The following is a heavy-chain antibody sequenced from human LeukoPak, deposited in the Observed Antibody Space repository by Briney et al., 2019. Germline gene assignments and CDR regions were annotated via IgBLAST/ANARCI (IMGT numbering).Heavy chain of an antibody. CDR1: GFTLSSYG. D-gene: IGHD3-22*01. V-gene: IGHV3-33*01. CDR3: EREEEFSSGYSLYY. J-gene: IGHJ4*02. CDR2: ICSDGSNK. Sequence: RRSLTLSCPPSGFTLSSYGMHWDRQAPGKGREWVAVICSDGSNKYYADSVKGRFTLSRDNSKNPLYLQLISVRAEDRAVYYCEREEEFSSGYSLYYWGQGTLVTVSS.